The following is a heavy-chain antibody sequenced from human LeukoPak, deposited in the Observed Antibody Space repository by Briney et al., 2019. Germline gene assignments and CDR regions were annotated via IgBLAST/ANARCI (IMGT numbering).Heavy chain of an antibody. J-gene: IGHJ4*02. CDR2: ISGSGGST. Sequence: GGSLRISCAASGFTFSSYAMSWVRQAPWKRLSWVSAISGSGGSTYYADSVKGRFTISRDNSKNTLYLQMNSLRAEDTAVYYCANTPVQLWGGGFDYWGQGTLVTVSS. CDR1: GFTFSSYA. V-gene: IGHV3-23*01. D-gene: IGHD5-18*01. CDR3: ANTPVQLWGGGFDY.